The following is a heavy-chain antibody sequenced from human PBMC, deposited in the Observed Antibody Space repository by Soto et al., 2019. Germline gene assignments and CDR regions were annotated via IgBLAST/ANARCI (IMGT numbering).Heavy chain of an antibody. J-gene: IGHJ4*02. CDR3: ARAPGDYFDY. V-gene: IGHV4-31*03. CDR1: GGSISSGGYY. Sequence: SETLSLTCTVSGGSISSGGYYWSWIRQHPGKGLEWIGYIFYSGSTFYNPSLKSRIVISVDTSKNQFSLKLSSVTAADTAVYYCARAPGDYFDYWGQGTLVTVSS. CDR2: IFYSGST.